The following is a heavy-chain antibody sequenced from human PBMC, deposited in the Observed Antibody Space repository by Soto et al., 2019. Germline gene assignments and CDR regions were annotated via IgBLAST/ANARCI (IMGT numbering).Heavy chain of an antibody. J-gene: IGHJ4*02. Sequence: GGSLRLSCAASGFPFAIYAMAWVRQSPGKGVEWVSGIDASGSRTYYADSVKGRFTISRDNSRNTLFLQMDNLRGEETAIYYCEKDSEIPGLSAGGACLDSWGQGTLVTVSS. CDR2: IDASGSRT. CDR1: GFPFAIYA. CDR3: EKDSEIPGLSAGGACLDS. D-gene: IGHD6-25*01. V-gene: IGHV3-23*01.